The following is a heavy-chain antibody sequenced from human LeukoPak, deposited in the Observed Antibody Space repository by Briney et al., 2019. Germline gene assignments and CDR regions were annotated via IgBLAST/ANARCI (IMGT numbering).Heavy chain of an antibody. V-gene: IGHV4-31*03. CDR3: ARVDSGYDISPYYFDY. J-gene: IGHJ4*02. CDR2: IYYSGST. Sequence: SETLSHTCTVSGGSISSGGYYWSWIRQHPGKGLEWIGYIYYSGSTYYNPSLKSRVTISVDTSKNQFSLKLSSVTAADTAVYYCARVDSGYDISPYYFDYWGQGTLVTVSS. D-gene: IGHD5-12*01. CDR1: GGSISSGGYY.